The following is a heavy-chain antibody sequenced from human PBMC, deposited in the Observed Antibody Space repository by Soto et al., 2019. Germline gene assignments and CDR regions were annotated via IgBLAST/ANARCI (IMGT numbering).Heavy chain of an antibody. CDR1: GFIFSDHY. Sequence: GGSLRLSCAASGFIFSDHYMSWIRQAPGKGLEWLAYISGSTIYTDYADSVKGRFTISRDNAKNSVYLQMNSLRAEDTAVYYCAKRDRFGSGSYFNRGDAFNIWGQGTMVTVSS. V-gene: IGHV3-11*03. CDR3: AKRDRFGSGSYFNRGDAFNI. CDR2: ISGSTIYT. J-gene: IGHJ3*02. D-gene: IGHD3-10*01.